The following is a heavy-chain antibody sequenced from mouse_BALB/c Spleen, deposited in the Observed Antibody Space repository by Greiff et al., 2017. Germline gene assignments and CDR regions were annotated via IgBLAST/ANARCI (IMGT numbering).Heavy chain of an antibody. D-gene: IGHD2-10*02. CDR2: IRNKANGYTT. CDR3: ARALYGNWFAY. V-gene: IGHV7-3*02. J-gene: IGHJ3*01. Sequence: EVQVVESGGGLVQPGGSLRLSCATSGFTFTDYYMSWVRQPPGKALEWLGFIRNKANGYTTEYSASVKGRFTISRDNSQSILYLQMNTLRAEDSATYYCARALYGNWFAYWGQGTLVTVSA. CDR1: GFTFTDYY.